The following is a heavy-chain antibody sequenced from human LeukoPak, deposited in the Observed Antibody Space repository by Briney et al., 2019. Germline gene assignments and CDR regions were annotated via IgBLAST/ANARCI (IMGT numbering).Heavy chain of an antibody. Sequence: ASVKVSCKASGYTFTGYYMHWVRQAPGQGLEWMGWINPNSGGTNYAQKFQGRVTMTRDTSISTAYMELSRLRSDDTAVYYCARGPSYYGDYYVSDYWGQGTLVTVSS. J-gene: IGHJ4*02. CDR2: INPNSGGT. CDR3: ARGPSYYGDYYVSDY. V-gene: IGHV1-2*02. D-gene: IGHD4-17*01. CDR1: GYTFTGYY.